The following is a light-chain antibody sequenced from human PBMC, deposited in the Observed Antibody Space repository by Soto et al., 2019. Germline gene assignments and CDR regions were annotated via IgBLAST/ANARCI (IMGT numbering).Light chain of an antibody. CDR2: GAS. J-gene: IGKJ4*01. Sequence: IVMTQSPATLSVSPGDRATLYCRAGQNVSSNLAWYQQKFGQAPTLLIYGASTRATGIPARFRGSGSGTEFSLTISSLQSEDFAVYYCQQYDNWPPLTFGGGTKVDI. CDR3: QQYDNWPPLT. V-gene: IGKV3-15*01. CDR1: QNVSSN.